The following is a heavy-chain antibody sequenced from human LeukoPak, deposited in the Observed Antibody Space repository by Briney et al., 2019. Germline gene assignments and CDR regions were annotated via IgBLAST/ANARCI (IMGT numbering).Heavy chain of an antibody. J-gene: IGHJ5*02. D-gene: IGHD1-26*01. Sequence: SETLSLTCAVSGASVSSASYWSWIRQPPGKGVEWIAHIYNGVNTNYNPSLKSRVTISVDTSKNQFSLRLNSVTAADTAVYYCARSRAFNSGAFDPWGQGSLVTVSS. CDR1: GASVSSASY. V-gene: IGHV4-61*01. CDR3: ARSRAFNSGAFDP. CDR2: IYNGVNT.